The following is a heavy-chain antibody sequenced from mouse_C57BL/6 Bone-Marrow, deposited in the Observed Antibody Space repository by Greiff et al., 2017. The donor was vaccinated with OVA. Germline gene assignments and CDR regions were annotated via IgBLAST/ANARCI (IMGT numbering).Heavy chain of an antibody. CDR1: GYTFTDYY. CDR3: AENYYGSSLYAMDY. J-gene: IGHJ4*01. Sequence: QVQLQQSGAELVRPGASVKLSCKASGYTFTDYYINWVKQRPGQGLEWIARIYPGSGNTYYNEKFKGKATLTAEKSSSTAYMQLSSLTSEDSAVYFCAENYYGSSLYAMDYWGQGTSVTVSS. CDR2: IYPGSGNT. D-gene: IGHD1-1*01. V-gene: IGHV1-76*01.